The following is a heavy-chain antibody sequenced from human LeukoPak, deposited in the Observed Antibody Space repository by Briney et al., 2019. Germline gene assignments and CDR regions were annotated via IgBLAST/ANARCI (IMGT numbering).Heavy chain of an antibody. CDR3: AIDMSRYSWDY. V-gene: IGHV1-46*01. D-gene: IGHD1-20*01. J-gene: IGHJ4*02. Sequence: APVKVSCKASGYTFTSYYMHWVRQAPGQGLEWMGIINTSGGSTSYAQKFQGRVTMTRDTSTSTVYMELSSLRSEDTAVYYCAIDMSRYSWDYWGQGTLVTVSS. CDR1: GYTFTSYY. CDR2: INTSGGST.